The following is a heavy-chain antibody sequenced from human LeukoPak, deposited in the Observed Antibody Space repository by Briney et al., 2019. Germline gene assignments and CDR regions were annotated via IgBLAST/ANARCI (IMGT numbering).Heavy chain of an antibody. CDR2: INWNGRST. CDR3: ARRDTVMVGFDY. D-gene: IGHD5-18*01. V-gene: IGHV3-20*04. Sequence: GGSLRLSCATSGFTFDDYGMSWVRQAPGKGLEWVSDINWNGRSTGYADSVKGRFTISRDNAKNSLYLQMNSLRAEDTALYYCARRDTVMVGFDYWGQGTLVTVSS. J-gene: IGHJ4*02. CDR1: GFTFDDYG.